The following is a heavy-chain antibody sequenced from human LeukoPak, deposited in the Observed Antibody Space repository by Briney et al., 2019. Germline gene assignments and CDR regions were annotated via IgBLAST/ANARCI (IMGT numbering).Heavy chain of an antibody. CDR1: GGTFSSYT. D-gene: IGHD2-2*01. V-gene: IGHV1-69*02. J-gene: IGHJ5*02. Sequence: GSSVKVSCKASGGTFSSYTISWVRQAPGQGLEWMGRIIPILGIANYAQKFQGRVTITTDKSTSTAYMELSSLRSEDTAVYYCARGWYCSSTSCRTLYWFDPWGQGTLVTVSS. CDR3: ARGWYCSSTSCRTLYWFDP. CDR2: IIPILGIA.